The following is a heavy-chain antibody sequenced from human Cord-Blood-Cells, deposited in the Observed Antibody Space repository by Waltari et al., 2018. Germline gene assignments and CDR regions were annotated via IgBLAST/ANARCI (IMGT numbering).Heavy chain of an antibody. V-gene: IGHV3-74*02. D-gene: IGHD4-4*01. Sequence: EVQLVESGGGLVQPGGSLRLSWAAPGFTFSSHGLHWVGQAPGKGLVLVSRINSDGSSTSYADSVKGRFTISRDNAKNTLYLQMNSLRAEDTAVYYCARGGDYSNAFDIWGQGTMVTVSS. CDR3: ARGGDYSNAFDI. J-gene: IGHJ3*02. CDR2: INSDGSST. CDR1: GFTFSSHG.